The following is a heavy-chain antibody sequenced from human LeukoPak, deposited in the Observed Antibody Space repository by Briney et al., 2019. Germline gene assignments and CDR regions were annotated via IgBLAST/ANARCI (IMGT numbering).Heavy chain of an antibody. V-gene: IGHV4-59*01. D-gene: IGHD6-19*01. CDR3: ARERQWLALFDP. CDR1: GGSISSYY. J-gene: IGHJ5*02. CDR2: IYYSGST. Sequence: EXLSLTCTVSGGSISSYYWSWLRQPPGKGLEGIGYIYYSGSTNYNPSLKSRVTISVDTSKNQFSLKLSSVTVAGTAVYYCARERQWLALFDPWGQGTLVTVSS.